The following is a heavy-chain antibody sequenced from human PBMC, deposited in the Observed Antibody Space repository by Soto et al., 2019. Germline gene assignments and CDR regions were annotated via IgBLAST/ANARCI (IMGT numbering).Heavy chain of an antibody. V-gene: IGHV1-46*01. Sequence: ASVKVSCKASGCTFTSYYMHWVRQAPGQGLEWMGIINPSGGSTSYAQKFQGRVTMTRDTSTSTVYMELSSLRSEDTAVYYCARDLVEVGATTGFDYWCQGTLVTVSS. D-gene: IGHD1-26*01. CDR2: INPSGGST. CDR3: ARDLVEVGATTGFDY. J-gene: IGHJ4*02. CDR1: GCTFTSYY.